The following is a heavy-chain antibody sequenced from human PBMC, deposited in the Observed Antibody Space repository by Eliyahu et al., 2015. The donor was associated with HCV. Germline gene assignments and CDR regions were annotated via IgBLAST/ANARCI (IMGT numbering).Heavy chain of an antibody. D-gene: IGHD3-22*01. V-gene: IGHV1-69*01. CDR1: GGTFSDFA. J-gene: IGHJ4*02. CDR2: IIPILGGI. CDR3: ARGERLYYDRPLAY. Sequence: QVQLVQSGAEVKRPGSSVXVSCKASGGTFSDFAFNWIRQXPGQGLEWMGGIIPILGGIDYAXKFXGRVTITADEATNTAYMQLRSLSSEDTAIYYCARGERLYYDRPLAYWGQGTLVSVSS.